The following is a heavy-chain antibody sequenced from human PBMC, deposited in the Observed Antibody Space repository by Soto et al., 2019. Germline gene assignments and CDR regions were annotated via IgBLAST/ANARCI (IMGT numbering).Heavy chain of an antibody. Sequence: ASVKVSCKASGYTFTDYYIHWVRQAPGQGLEWMGWINPNSGGTNYAQKFQGWVTMTRDTSISTAYMELSRLTSDDTAVYYCAREPVGGLGASKGWGQGTMVTVSS. CDR3: AREPVGGLGASKG. V-gene: IGHV1-2*04. J-gene: IGHJ3*01. CDR1: GYTFTDYY. D-gene: IGHD3-10*01. CDR2: INPNSGGT.